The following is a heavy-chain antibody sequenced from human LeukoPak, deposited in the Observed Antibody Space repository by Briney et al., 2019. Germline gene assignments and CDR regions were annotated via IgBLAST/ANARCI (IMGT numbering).Heavy chain of an antibody. V-gene: IGHV3-23*01. CDR1: GFTFSSYA. Sequence: PGGSLRLSCAASGFTFSSYAMSWVRQAPGKGLEWVSAISGSGGSAYYADSVKGRFTISRDNSKNTLYLQMNSLRAEDTAVYYCWKKFAGAGTFFCSWGQGTLVNVSS. J-gene: IGHJ5*02. D-gene: IGHD2/OR15-2a*01. CDR2: ISGSGGSA. CDR3: WKKFAGAGTFFCS.